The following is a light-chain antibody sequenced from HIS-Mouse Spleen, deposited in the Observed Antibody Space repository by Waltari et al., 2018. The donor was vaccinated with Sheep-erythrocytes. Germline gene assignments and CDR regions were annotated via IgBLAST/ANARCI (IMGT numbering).Light chain of an antibody. CDR2: DVS. CDR3: CSYAGSYNHV. CDR1: SSDVGGYNY. V-gene: IGLV2-11*01. J-gene: IGLJ1*01. Sequence: QSALTQPRSVSGSPGQSVTISCTGTSSDVGGYNYVSWYQQHPGKAPKLMIYDVSKRPSGVPYRFSGSKYGNTASLTISGLQAEDEADYSCCSYAGSYNHVFATGTKVTVL.